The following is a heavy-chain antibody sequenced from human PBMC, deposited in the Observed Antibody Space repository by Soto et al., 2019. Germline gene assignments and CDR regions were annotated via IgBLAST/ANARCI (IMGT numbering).Heavy chain of an antibody. J-gene: IGHJ4*02. D-gene: IGHD3-16*02. CDR3: ARDRGTYYDYVWGCYRYPFDN. V-gene: IGHV1-18*01. CDR2: ISAYNGNT. CDR1: CYTFTSYG. Sequence: RGSVHVYCQTSCYTFTSYGISCVRQGPGQGLEWVGWISAYNGNTNYAQKLQGRVTMTTHTSTSTAYMELRSLRSDDTAVYCCARDRGTYYDYVWGCYRYPFDNWGKGTLVTVLL.